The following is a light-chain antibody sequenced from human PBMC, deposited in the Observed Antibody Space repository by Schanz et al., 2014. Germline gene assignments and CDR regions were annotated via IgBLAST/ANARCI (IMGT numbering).Light chain of an antibody. Sequence: EIVMTQSPVTLSVSPGERATLSCRASQSVSTNLAWFQQKPGQAPRLLIYDASNRATGIPARFSGSGSGTDFTLTISSLQPDDFATYYCQQYNSYSAMYTFGQGTKLEIK. J-gene: IGKJ2*01. CDR2: DAS. CDR1: QSVSTN. V-gene: IGKV3D-15*01. CDR3: QQYNSYSAMYT.